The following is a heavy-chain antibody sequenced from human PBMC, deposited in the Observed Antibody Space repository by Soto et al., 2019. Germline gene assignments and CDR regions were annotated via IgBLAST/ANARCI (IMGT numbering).Heavy chain of an antibody. Sequence: PGGSLRLSCGASGFTFSNYAMHWVRQAPGKGLEWVAFISYDGSNKYYADSVKGRFTISRDNSKNTLYLQMNSLRAEDTAVYYCVRPVLRLDYYGMDVWGQGTTVTVSS. V-gene: IGHV3-30-3*01. CDR2: ISYDGSNK. J-gene: IGHJ6*02. D-gene: IGHD3-3*01. CDR1: GFTFSNYA. CDR3: VRPVLRLDYYGMDV.